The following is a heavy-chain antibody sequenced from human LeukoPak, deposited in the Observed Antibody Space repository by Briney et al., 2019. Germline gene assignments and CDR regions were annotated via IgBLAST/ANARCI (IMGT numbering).Heavy chain of an antibody. CDR3: ARVDCTGGSCFSGFDS. CDR1: GFTFSSYW. V-gene: IGHV3-7*01. Sequence: SGGSLTLSCAVSGFTFSSYWMGWVRQAPGRGLEWVANIKPGGSDRYYVGSLKGRFTISRDNAKNSLFLHMNSLRVEDTAVYYCARVDCTGGSCFSGFDSWGQGTLVTVSS. D-gene: IGHD2-15*01. J-gene: IGHJ4*02. CDR2: IKPGGSDR.